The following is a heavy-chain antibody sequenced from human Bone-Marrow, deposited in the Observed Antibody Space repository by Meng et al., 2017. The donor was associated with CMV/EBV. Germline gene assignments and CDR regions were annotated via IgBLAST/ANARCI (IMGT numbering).Heavy chain of an antibody. Sequence: ASVKVSCKASGYTFTGYYMHWVRQAPGQGLEWMGWINPNSGGTNYAQKFQGRVTMTRDTSISTAYMGLSRLRSDDTAVYYCASGRLLWGVNANWFDPWGQGTLVTVSS. D-gene: IGHD3-16*01. J-gene: IGHJ5*02. CDR2: INPNSGGT. V-gene: IGHV1-2*02. CDR1: GYTFTGYY. CDR3: ASGRLLWGVNANWFDP.